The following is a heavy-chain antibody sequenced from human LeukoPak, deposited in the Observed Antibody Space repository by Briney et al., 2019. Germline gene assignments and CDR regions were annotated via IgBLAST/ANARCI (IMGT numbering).Heavy chain of an antibody. J-gene: IGHJ4*02. V-gene: IGHV3-74*01. CDR1: GFTFNSFW. CDR3: ARGIYGDPPAIDQ. CDR2: LNIDGTGA. Sequence: PGGSLRLSCTASGFTFNSFWMHWVRQVPGKGLEWVSRLNIDGTGATYAEFVEGRFTVSRDNTKNMVWLQMNSLRVDDTAVYYCARGIYGDPPAIDQWGQGTLVTVSS. D-gene: IGHD4-17*01.